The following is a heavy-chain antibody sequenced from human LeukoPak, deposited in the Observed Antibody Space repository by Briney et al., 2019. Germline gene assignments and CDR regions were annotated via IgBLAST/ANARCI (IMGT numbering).Heavy chain of an antibody. Sequence: PGWSLRLSCAASGFTFSSYEMNWVRQPPPKGLEWISYISPSGNTMYYADSVKGRFTISRGNAKNSLYLQMNSLSDEDSAVYYCGRDEVGCNKEFDYWGEGTLVTVSS. CDR2: ISPSGNTM. D-gene: IGHD2/OR15-2a*01. V-gene: IGHV3-48*03. CDR1: GFTFSSYE. CDR3: GRDEVGCNKEFDY. J-gene: IGHJ4*02.